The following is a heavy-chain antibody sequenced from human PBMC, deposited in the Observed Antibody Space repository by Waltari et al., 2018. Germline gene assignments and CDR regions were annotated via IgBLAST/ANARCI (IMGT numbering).Heavy chain of an antibody. D-gene: IGHD1-7*01. J-gene: IGHJ4*02. Sequence: QVQLVQSGAEVKKPGASVKVSCKVSGYTLTELSMHWVRQAPGKVLEWMGGFDPEDGETIYAQKFQGRVTMTEETSTDTAYMELSSLRSEDTAVYYCACITGTRAIDYWGQGTLVTVSS. CDR3: ACITGTRAIDY. CDR2: FDPEDGET. CDR1: GYTLTELS. V-gene: IGHV1-24*01.